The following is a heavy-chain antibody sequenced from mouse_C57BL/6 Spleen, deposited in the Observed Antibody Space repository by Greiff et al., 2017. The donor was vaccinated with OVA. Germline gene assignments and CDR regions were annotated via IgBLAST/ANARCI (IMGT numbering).Heavy chain of an antibody. Sequence: EVKLMESGGGLVQSGRSLRLSCATSGFTFSDYYMEWVRQAPGKGLEWIAASRNKANDYTTEYSATVKGRFIVSRDTSQSILYLQMNALRAEDTAIYYCARDAGRGYFGVWGTGTTVTVSS. V-gene: IGHV7-1*01. CDR2: SRNKANDYTT. J-gene: IGHJ1*03. CDR1: GFTFSDYY. CDR3: ARDAGRGYFGV. D-gene: IGHD4-1*01.